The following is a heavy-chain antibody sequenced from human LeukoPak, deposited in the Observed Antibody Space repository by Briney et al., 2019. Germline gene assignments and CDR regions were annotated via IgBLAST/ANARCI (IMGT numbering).Heavy chain of an antibody. CDR1: GGSISSSNW. CDR3: ARAIQYGSGSYYSYYFDY. CDR2: IYHSGST. V-gene: IGHV4-4*02. D-gene: IGHD3-10*01. Sequence: KTSETLSLTCAVSGGSISSSNWGSWVRQPPGKGLEWIGEIYHSGSTNYNPSLKGRVTISVDKSKNQFSLKLSSVTAADTAVYYRARAIQYGSGSYYSYYFDYWGQGTLVTVSS. J-gene: IGHJ4*02.